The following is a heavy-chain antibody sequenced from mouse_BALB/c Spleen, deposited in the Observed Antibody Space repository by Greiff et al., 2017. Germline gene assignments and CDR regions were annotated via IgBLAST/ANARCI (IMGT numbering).Heavy chain of an antibody. V-gene: IGHV1-15*01. J-gene: IGHJ3*01. CDR2: IDPETGGT. CDR3: IYGSSYGWFAY. CDR1: GYTFTDYD. D-gene: IGHD1-1*01. Sequence: QVQLQQSGAELVRPGASVTLSCKASGYTFTDYDMHWVKQTPVHGLEWIGAIDPETGGTAYNQKFKGKATLTADKSSSTAYMELRSLTSEDSAVYYCIYGSSYGWFAYWGQGTRVTVSA.